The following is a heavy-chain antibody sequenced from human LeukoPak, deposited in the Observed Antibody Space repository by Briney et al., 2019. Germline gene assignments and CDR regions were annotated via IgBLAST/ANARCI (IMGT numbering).Heavy chain of an antibody. D-gene: IGHD4-17*01. CDR3: AKGDTTVTTRGGYYFDY. CDR1: RFTLTSYA. CDR2: ISGSGGST. V-gene: IGHV3-23*01. Sequence: GGSLRLSCAASRFTLTSYATSSVPQAPGEGLEWVSAISGSGGSTYYADSVKGRFTITRDNSKNTLYLQMNSLRAKDTAVYYCAKGDTTVTTRGGYYFDYWGQGTLVTVSS. J-gene: IGHJ4*02.